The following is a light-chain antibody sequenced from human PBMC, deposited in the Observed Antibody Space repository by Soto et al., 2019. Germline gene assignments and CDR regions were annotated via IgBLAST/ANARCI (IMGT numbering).Light chain of an antibody. J-gene: IGLJ2*01. CDR2: GVS. CDR3: CSYAGSYTLV. Sequence: QSALTQPRSVSGSPGQSVTISCTGTSSDVGGYNHVSWYQQHPGKAPKLMIYGVSKRPSGVPDRFSGFKSGNTASLTISGLQAEDEADYYCCSYAGSYTLVFGGGTKLTVL. V-gene: IGLV2-11*01. CDR1: SSDVGGYNH.